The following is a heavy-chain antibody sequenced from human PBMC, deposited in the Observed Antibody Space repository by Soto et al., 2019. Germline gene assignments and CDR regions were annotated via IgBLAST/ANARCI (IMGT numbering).Heavy chain of an antibody. CDR1: GFTFSSYA. D-gene: IGHD2-2*01. CDR3: AREYQLPLGAGCHTC. V-gene: IGHV3-30-3*01. Sequence: GGSLRLSCAASGFTFSSYAMHWVRQAPGKGLEWVAVISYDGSNKYYADSVKGRFTISRDNSKNTLYLQMNSLRAEDTAVYYYAREYQLPLGAGCHTCWGQGTLVTVSS. CDR2: ISYDGSNK. J-gene: IGHJ4*02.